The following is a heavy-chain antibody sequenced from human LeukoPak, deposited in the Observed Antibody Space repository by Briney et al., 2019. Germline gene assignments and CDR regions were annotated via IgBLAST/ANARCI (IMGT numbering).Heavy chain of an antibody. CDR1: GGTISSYY. V-gene: IGHV4-59*08. CDR3: ARWYSSGWAFDY. CDR2: VHYSGST. J-gene: IGHJ4*02. D-gene: IGHD6-19*01. Sequence: SETLSLTCTVSGGTISSYYWNWIRQPPGKGLEWIGYVHYSGSTKYNPSLKSRVTISVDTSKNQFSLKLSSVIAADTAVYYRARWYSSGWAFDYWGQGTLVTVSS.